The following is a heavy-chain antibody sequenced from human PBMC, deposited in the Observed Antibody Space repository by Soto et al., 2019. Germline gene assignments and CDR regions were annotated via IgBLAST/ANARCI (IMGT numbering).Heavy chain of an antibody. V-gene: IGHV3-30-3*01. Sequence: GGSLRLSCAASGFTFSSYAMHWVRQAPGKGLEWVAVISYDGSNKYYADSVKGRFTNSRDNSKNTLYLQMNSLRAEDTAVYYCARDRIYYGSGSPPAYWDKGTTVTVSS. D-gene: IGHD3-10*01. CDR3: ARDRIYYGSGSPPAY. J-gene: IGHJ6*03. CDR2: ISYDGSNK. CDR1: GFTFSSYA.